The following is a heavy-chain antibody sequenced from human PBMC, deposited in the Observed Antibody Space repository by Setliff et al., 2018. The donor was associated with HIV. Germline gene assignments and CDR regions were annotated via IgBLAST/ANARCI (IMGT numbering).Heavy chain of an antibody. CDR1: GYTFTSYA. D-gene: IGHD2-15*01. V-gene: IGHV7-4-1*02. J-gene: IGHJ4*02. CDR3: ARYPSRGGGPIGYGYYFDY. Sequence: ASVKVSCKASGYTFTSYAMNWVRQAPGQGLEWMGWINTNTGNPTYAQGFTGRFVFSLDTSVSTAYLQWSSLKASDTAMYYCARYPSRGGGPIGYGYYFDYWGQGTLVTVSS. CDR2: INTNTGNP.